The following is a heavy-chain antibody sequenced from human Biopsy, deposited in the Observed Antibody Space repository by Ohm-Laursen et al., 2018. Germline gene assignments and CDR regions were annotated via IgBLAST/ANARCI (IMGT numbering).Heavy chain of an antibody. CDR2: ISYTGST. CDR3: ARHPTGSWFDP. CDR1: GGFISSSSYY. Sequence: SETLSLTCSVSGGFISSSSYYWGWIRQSPGKGLEWIGSISYTGSTHDNPSLTSRVTISVDTSKNQFSLKLYSLTAADTALYFCARHPTGSWFDPWGHGTLVTVSS. V-gene: IGHV4-39*01. J-gene: IGHJ5*02.